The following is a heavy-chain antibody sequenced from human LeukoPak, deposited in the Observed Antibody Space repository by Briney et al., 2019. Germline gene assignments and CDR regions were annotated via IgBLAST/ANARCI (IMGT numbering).Heavy chain of an antibody. J-gene: IGHJ6*02. D-gene: IGHD3-22*01. CDR3: GAQPYHSSGYAYLGYYGMDV. Sequence: KPSETLSLTCAVYGGSFSGYYWSWIRQPPGKGLEWIGEINHSGSTNYNPSLKSRVTISVDTSKNQFSLKLSSVTAADTAVYYCGAQPYHSSGYAYLGYYGMDVWGQGTTVTVSS. CDR2: INHSGST. V-gene: IGHV4-34*01. CDR1: GGSFSGYY.